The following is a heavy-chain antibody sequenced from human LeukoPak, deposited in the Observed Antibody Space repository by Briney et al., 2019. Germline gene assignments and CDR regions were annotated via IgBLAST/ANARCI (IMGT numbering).Heavy chain of an antibody. CDR3: ARGYSSSPNWFDP. V-gene: IGHV3-7*04. J-gene: IGHJ5*02. CDR1: GFTFSTYW. CDR2: IKEDGSRQ. Sequence: GGSLRLSCAASGFTFSTYWMSWVRRAPGKGLQWVANIKEDGSRQYVDSLKGRFTISRDNAKNSLYLEINSLRDEDTAVYYCARGYSSSPNWFDPWGQGTLVIVSS. D-gene: IGHD6-13*01.